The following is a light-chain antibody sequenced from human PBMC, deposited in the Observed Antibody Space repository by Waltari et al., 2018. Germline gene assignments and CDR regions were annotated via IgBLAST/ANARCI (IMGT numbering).Light chain of an antibody. Sequence: EIVLTQSPATLSLSPGERATLSCRASQSVSSYLVWYQQKPGQAPRLLISDASTRATGIPATFSGSGSGTDFTLTISSLEPEDFAVYYCQQRGNWPSGYTFGQGTKLEIK. CDR3: QQRGNWPSGYT. CDR2: DAS. CDR1: QSVSSY. J-gene: IGKJ2*01. V-gene: IGKV3-11*01.